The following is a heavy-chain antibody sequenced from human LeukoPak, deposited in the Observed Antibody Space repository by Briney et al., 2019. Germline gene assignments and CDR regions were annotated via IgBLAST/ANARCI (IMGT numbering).Heavy chain of an antibody. CDR3: ARASGSYYTAPFDY. Sequence: WRSLRLSCAASGFTFSSYVMHWVRQSPAKGLEWSAVISHDGSNKFYADSLKGRFTISRDHSTNTLYLQMNSLRAEDTPVYYCARASGSYYTAPFDYWGQGTLVTVSS. CDR1: GFTFSSYV. CDR2: ISHDGSNK. J-gene: IGHJ4*02. D-gene: IGHD3-10*01. V-gene: IGHV3-30-3*01.